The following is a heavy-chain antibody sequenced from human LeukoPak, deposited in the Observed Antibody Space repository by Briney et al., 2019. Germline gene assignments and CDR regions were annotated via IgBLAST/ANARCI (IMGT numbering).Heavy chain of an antibody. J-gene: IGHJ4*02. CDR3: ARAGQLAYYFDY. CDR1: GFTVSSNY. Sequence: GGSLRLSCAASGFTVSSNYVSWVRQAPGKGLEWVSVIYSGGSTYYADSVKGRFTISRDNSKNTLYLQMNSLRAADTAVYYCARAGQLAYYFDYWGEGTLVTVSS. CDR2: IYSGGST. V-gene: IGHV3-66*01. D-gene: IGHD6-6*01.